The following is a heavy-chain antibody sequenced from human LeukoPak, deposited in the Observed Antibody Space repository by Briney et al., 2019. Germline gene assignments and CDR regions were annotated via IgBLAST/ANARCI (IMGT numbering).Heavy chain of an antibody. CDR1: GGSFSGYY. V-gene: IGHV4-34*01. J-gene: IGHJ6*02. CDR2: INHSGST. D-gene: IGHD5-24*01. CDR3: ARGPSGWSAATIVGMDV. Sequence: SETLSLTCAVSGGSFSGYYWSWIRQPPGKGLEWIWEINHSGSTNDDPSLKRRVTISVDTSKNQFSLKLSSVTDADTAVYYCARGPSGWSAATIVGMDVWGQGTTVTVSS.